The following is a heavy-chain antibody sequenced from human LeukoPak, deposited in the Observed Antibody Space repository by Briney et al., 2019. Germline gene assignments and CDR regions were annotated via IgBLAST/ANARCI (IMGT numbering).Heavy chain of an antibody. V-gene: IGHV5-51*01. Sequence: GESLKISCKASGYSFTSYWIGWVRQMPGKGLEWMGIIYPGDSDTRYSPSFQGQVTISADKSISTAYLQWSSLKASDTAMYYCARITMVRGVIFSHFDYWGQGTLVTVSS. J-gene: IGHJ4*02. D-gene: IGHD3-10*01. CDR2: IYPGDSDT. CDR3: ARITMVRGVIFSHFDY. CDR1: GYSFTSYW.